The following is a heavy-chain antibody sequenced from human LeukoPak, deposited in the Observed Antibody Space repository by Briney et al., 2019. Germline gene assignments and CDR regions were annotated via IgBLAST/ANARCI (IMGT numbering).Heavy chain of an antibody. CDR2: INPSGGST. D-gene: IGHD5-12*01. J-gene: IGHJ4*02. CDR1: GYTLTSYG. V-gene: IGHV1-46*01. Sequence: ASVKVSCKASGYTLTSYGISWVRQAPGQGLEWMGIINPSGGSTSYAQKFQGRVTMTRDMSTSTVYMELSSLRSEDTAVYYCARVRSGYDWDYWGQGTLVTVSS. CDR3: ARVRSGYDWDY.